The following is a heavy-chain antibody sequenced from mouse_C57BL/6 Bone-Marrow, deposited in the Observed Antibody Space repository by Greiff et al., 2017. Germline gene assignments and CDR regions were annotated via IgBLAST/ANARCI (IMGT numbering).Heavy chain of an antibody. Sequence: EVHLEESGADLVKPGGSLKLSCAASGFSFSSYGMSWVRQTPDKRLEWVATISSGGSYTYYPDSVKGRFTISRDNAKNTLYLQMSSLKCEDTAMYYGGSGGRGAYWGQGTLVTVSA. CDR1: GFSFSSYG. D-gene: IGHD3-1*01. CDR2: ISSGGSYT. V-gene: IGHV5-6*01. J-gene: IGHJ3*01. CDR3: GSGGRGAY.